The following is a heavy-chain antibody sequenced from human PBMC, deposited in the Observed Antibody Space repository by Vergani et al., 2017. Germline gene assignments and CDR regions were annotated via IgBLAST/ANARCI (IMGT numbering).Heavy chain of an antibody. V-gene: IGHV3-9*01. CDR2: ISWNSDNI. D-gene: IGHD2-2*01. CDR3: ARGPYRYCSSTSCLWFDY. J-gene: IGHJ4*02. Sequence: EVQLVESGGGLVQPGRSLRLSCAASGFTFDDYAMHWVRQAPGKGLEWVSGISWNSDNIGYADSVKGRFTISRDNSKNTLYLQMNSLRAEDTAVYYCARGPYRYCSSTSCLWFDYWGQGTLVTVSS. CDR1: GFTFDDYA.